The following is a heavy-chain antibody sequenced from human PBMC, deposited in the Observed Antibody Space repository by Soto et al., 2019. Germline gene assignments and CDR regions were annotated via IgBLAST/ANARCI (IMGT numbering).Heavy chain of an antibody. Sequence: ASVKVSCKASGYSFTDYHIHWVRQAPGQGLEWLGRINPKSGGTSTAQKFQGWVTLTTDTSISTASMELTRLTSDDTAIYYCARGDSTDCSNGVCSFFYYHDMYVWG. CDR3: ARGDSTDCSNGVCSFFYYHDMYV. V-gene: IGHV1-2*04. J-gene: IGHJ6*02. CDR2: INPKSGGT. D-gene: IGHD2-8*01. CDR1: GYSFTDYH.